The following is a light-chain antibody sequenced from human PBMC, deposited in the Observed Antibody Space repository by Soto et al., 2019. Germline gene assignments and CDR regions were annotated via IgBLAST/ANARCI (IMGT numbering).Light chain of an antibody. V-gene: IGKV1-6*01. CDR2: AAS. CDR3: LQAYNYPRT. Sequence: AIQMTQSPSSLSASVGDRVTITCRASQGIRNDLGWYQHKPGKAPKLLIYAASSLQSGVPSRFSGSGSGTDFTLTISSLQPEDCATYYCLQAYNYPRTFGQGTKLELK. CDR1: QGIRND. J-gene: IGKJ2*01.